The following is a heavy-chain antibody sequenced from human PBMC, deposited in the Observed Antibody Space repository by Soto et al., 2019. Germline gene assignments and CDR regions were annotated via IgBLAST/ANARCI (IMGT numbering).Heavy chain of an antibody. J-gene: IGHJ4*02. D-gene: IGHD5-12*01. V-gene: IGHV3-23*01. CDR3: AKTGGYDLRYFDY. CDR2: ISGSGGST. CDR1: GFTFSSYA. Sequence: EVQLLESGGGLVQPGGSLRLSCAASGFTFSSYAMSWVRQAPGKGLEWVSAISGSGGSTYYADSVKGRFTISRDNSNNTLYLQMNSLRAEDTAVYYCAKTGGYDLRYFDYWGQGTLVTVSS.